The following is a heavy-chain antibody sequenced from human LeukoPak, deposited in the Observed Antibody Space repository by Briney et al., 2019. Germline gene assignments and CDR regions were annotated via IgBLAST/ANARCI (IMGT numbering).Heavy chain of an antibody. D-gene: IGHD2-15*01. Sequence: ASVKVSCKTSGYTFTDYYLHWVRQAPGQGLEWMGWINPNNGGTFSAQKFHDRVTMTRDTSIDTAYMELSRLTSDDTAVYYCARNYCSGGSCYYYYGMDVWGQGTTVTVSS. CDR2: INPNNGGT. J-gene: IGHJ6*02. CDR3: ARNYCSGGSCYYYYGMDV. CDR1: GYTFTDYY. V-gene: IGHV1-2*02.